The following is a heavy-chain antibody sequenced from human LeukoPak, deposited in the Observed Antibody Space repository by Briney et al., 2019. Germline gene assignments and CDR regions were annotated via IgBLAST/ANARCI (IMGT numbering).Heavy chain of an antibody. CDR3: ARGPAYPHGVLDV. V-gene: IGHV4-34*01. J-gene: IGHJ6*04. D-gene: IGHD3-16*01. CDR1: GGSFSGYY. CDR2: INHSGST. Sequence: SETLSPTCAVYGGSFSGYYWSSIRQPPGKGLEWMGEINHSGSTNYNPSLKSRVTISVDTSKNQFSLKLSSVTAADTAVYFCARGPAYPHGVLDVWGKGTTVTISS.